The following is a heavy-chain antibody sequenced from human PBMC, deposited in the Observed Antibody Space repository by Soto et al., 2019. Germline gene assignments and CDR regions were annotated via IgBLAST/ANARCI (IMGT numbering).Heavy chain of an antibody. CDR2: IYHSGST. J-gene: IGHJ4*02. D-gene: IGHD4-17*01. CDR3: ARNYPGTTVADY. CDR1: GGSISSGGYY. V-gene: IGHV4-30-2*01. Sequence: SETLSLTCTVSGGSISSGGYYWSWIRQHPGKGLEWIGYIYHSGSTYYNPSLKSRVTISVDRSKNQFSLKLSSVTAADTAVYYCARNYPGTTVADYWGQGTLVTVSS.